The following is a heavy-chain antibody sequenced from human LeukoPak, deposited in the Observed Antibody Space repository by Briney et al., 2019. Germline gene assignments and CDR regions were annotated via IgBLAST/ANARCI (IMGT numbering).Heavy chain of an antibody. CDR1: GYTFTSYG. D-gene: IGHD5-18*01. J-gene: IGHJ4*02. V-gene: IGHV1-18*01. CDR2: ISAYNGNT. CDR3: AREVAFRRGYSYGYYYFDY. Sequence: GASVKVSCKASGYTFTSYGISWVRQAPGQGLEWMGWISAYNGNTNYAQKLQGRVTMTTDTSTSTAYMELRSLRSEDTAVYYCAREVAFRRGYSYGYYYFDYWGQGTLVTVSS.